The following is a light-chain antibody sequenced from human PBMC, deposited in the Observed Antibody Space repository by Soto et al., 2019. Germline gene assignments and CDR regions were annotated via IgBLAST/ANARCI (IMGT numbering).Light chain of an antibody. J-gene: IGKJ5*01. V-gene: IGKV1-9*01. Sequence: DIQLTQSPSFLSASVGDRDTITCRASQDINTYLAWYQQKPGKAPKLLIFAASTLQNGVPSRFSGSGSGTEFTVTITSRQPDDFATYYCQQRKSYPITFGQGTRLEIK. CDR2: AAS. CDR3: QQRKSYPIT. CDR1: QDINTY.